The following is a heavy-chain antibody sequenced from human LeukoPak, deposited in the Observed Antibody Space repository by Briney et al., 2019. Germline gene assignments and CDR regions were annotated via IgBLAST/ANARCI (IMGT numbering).Heavy chain of an antibody. CDR1: GFTFSSYS. Sequence: GGSLRLSCAASGFTFSSYSMNWVRQAQRKGLEWVSSISSSSSYIFYTDSVKGRFTISRDNAKNSLYLQMNSLRAEDTAVYYCARESIIPGYSSKIDPWGPGTLVTVSS. D-gene: IGHD6-13*01. CDR2: ISSSSSYI. J-gene: IGHJ5*02. CDR3: ARESIIPGYSSKIDP. V-gene: IGHV3-21*01.